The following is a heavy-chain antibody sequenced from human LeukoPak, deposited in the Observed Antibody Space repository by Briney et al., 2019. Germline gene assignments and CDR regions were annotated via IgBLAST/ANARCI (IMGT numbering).Heavy chain of an antibody. CDR3: ARVGPMSSDY. CDR1: GFTVSSNY. D-gene: IGHD3-10*02. CDR2: IYSGGST. Sequence: GGSLRLSCAASGFTVSSNYMSWVRQAPGKGLEWVSVIYSGGSTYYADSVKGRFTISRDNAKNSLYLQMNSLRAEDTAVYYCARVGPMSSDYWGQGTLVTVSS. J-gene: IGHJ4*02. V-gene: IGHV3-53*01.